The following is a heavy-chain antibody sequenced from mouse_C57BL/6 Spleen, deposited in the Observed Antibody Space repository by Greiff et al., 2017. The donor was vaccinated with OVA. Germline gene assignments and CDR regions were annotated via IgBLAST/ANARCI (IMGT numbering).Heavy chain of an antibody. Sequence: QVQLQQSGAELVKLGASVKISCKASGYTFTDYYINWVKQRPGQGLEWIGKIGPGSGSTYYNEKFKGKATLTADKSSSTAYMQLSSLTSEDSAVYFCARPVGTVVAGGYFDYWGQGTTLTVSS. CDR1: GYTFTDYY. D-gene: IGHD1-1*01. CDR3: ARPVGTVVAGGYFDY. V-gene: IGHV1-77*01. CDR2: IGPGSGST. J-gene: IGHJ2*01.